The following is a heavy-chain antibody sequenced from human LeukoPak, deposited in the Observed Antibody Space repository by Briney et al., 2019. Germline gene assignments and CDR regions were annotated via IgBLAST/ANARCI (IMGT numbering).Heavy chain of an antibody. CDR3: ARGETSAVPAAISPLYYGMDV. J-gene: IGHJ6*02. D-gene: IGHD2-2*01. CDR1: GYTFTSYG. Sequence: ASVKVSCKTSGYTFTSYGISWVRQAPGQGLEWMGWISAYNANTNYAQKLQGRVTMTTDTSTSTAYMELRSLRSDDTAVYYCARGETSAVPAAISPLYYGMDVWGQGTTVTVSS. CDR2: ISAYNANT. V-gene: IGHV1-18*01.